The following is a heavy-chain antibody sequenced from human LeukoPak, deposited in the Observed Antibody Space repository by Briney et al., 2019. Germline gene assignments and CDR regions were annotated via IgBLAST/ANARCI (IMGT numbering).Heavy chain of an antibody. J-gene: IGHJ6*02. CDR1: GFTVSSNY. Sequence: PGGSLRLSCVVSGFTVSSNYMSWVRQAPGKGLEWVSLIYIGGSTYYAGSVKGRFTMTRDKSKNTLFLQMSSLRAEDTAVYYCARPGTTFYYGMDVWGEGTTVTVSS. CDR3: ARPGTTFYYGMDV. V-gene: IGHV3-66*04. D-gene: IGHD4-11*01. CDR2: IYIGGST.